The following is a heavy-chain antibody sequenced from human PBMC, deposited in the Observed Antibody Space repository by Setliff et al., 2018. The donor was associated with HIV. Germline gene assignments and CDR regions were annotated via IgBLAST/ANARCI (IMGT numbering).Heavy chain of an antibody. J-gene: IGHJ4*02. D-gene: IGHD3-10*01. V-gene: IGHV4-39*01. CDR3: ARHRVITGSFDS. CDR1: NGSIRSSDYY. CDR2: VFYSGRA. Sequence: KTSETLSLTCTVSNGSIRSSDYYWGWIRQPPGKGLEWIGSVFYSGRAYYNPSLKSRVTISVDTSKNQFSLRVNSVTAADTAVFYCARHRVITGSFDSWGQGTLVTVSS.